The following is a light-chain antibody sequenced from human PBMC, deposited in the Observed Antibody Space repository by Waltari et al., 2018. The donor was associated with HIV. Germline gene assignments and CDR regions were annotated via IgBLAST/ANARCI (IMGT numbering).Light chain of an antibody. CDR1: TSNVETQW. V-gene: IGLV1-47*01. CDR3: GVWDSTLKQWL. Sequence: QSVLTQPPSASGTPGQTVTISCSGSTSNVETQWVYWYQQLPGTAPKLLIYRNYQRPSGVPDRFSSSKSGASASLSISGRRSEDEADYSCGVWDSTLKQWLFGGGTKLTVL. J-gene: IGLJ3*02. CDR2: RNY.